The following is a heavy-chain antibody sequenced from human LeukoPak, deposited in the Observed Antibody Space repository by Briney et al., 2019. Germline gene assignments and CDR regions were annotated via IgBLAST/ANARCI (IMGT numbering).Heavy chain of an antibody. Sequence: EASVMVSCKASGYTFSAYYMHWVRQAPGQGLEWMGWINPNTGGTTYAQKFQGRVSMTRDTSISTAYMELTRLRSDDTAVYYCAREGSNTWSPTPWFDPWGQGTLVTVSS. CDR3: AREGSNTWSPTPWFDP. D-gene: IGHD6-13*01. CDR1: GYTFSAYY. CDR2: INPNTGGT. J-gene: IGHJ5*02. V-gene: IGHV1-2*02.